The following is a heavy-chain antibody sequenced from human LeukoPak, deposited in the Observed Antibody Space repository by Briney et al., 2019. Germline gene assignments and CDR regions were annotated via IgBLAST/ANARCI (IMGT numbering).Heavy chain of an antibody. D-gene: IGHD6-13*01. CDR2: ISYDGSNK. V-gene: IGHV3-30*04. J-gene: IGHJ6*03. CDR1: GFTFSSYA. Sequence: GGSLRLSCAASGFTFSSYAMHWVRQAPGKRLEWVAVISYDGSNKYYADSVKGRFTISRDNSKNTLYLQMNSLRAEDTAVYYCAKARYSYRDYYYMDVWGKGTTVTVSS. CDR3: AKARYSYRDYYYMDV.